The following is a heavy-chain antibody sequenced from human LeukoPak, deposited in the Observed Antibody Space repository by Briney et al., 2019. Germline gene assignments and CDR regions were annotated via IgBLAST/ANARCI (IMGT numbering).Heavy chain of an antibody. CDR3: ARAYCSSTSCYAPTDYYYGMDV. CDR2: MNPNSGNT. Sequence: ASVKVSCKASGYTFTSYDINWVRQATGQGLEWMGWMNPNSGNTGYAQKFQGRVTMTRNTSISTAYMELSSLRSEDTAVYYCARAYCSSTSCYAPTDYYYGMDVWGKGTTVTVSS. D-gene: IGHD2-2*01. CDR1: GYTFTSYD. V-gene: IGHV1-8*01. J-gene: IGHJ6*04.